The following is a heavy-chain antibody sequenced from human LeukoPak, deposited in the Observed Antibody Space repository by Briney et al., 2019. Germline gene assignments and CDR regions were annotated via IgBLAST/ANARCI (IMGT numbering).Heavy chain of an antibody. Sequence: GGSLRLSCAASGFTFSSYSMNWVRQAPGKGLEWVSFISSSSVYIYYADSVKGRFTISRDNAKNSLYLQMNSLRAEDTAVYYCAKDRGGYYDTWGQGTMVTVSS. J-gene: IGHJ3*02. D-gene: IGHD2-8*01. CDR1: GFTFSSYS. CDR3: AKDRGGYYDT. V-gene: IGHV3-21*01. CDR2: ISSSSVYI.